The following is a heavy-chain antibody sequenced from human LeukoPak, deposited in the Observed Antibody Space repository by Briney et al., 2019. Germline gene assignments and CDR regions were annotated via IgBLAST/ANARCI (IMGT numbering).Heavy chain of an antibody. Sequence: GGSLRLSCAASGFAFSSFAMSWVRQAPGEGLEWVSGITGSGGNTYYADSVKGRFTISRDNSKNTLYLQMNSLRAEDTAIYYCAKAGTGTNMLFDYWGQGTLVTVSS. V-gene: IGHV3-23*01. J-gene: IGHJ4*02. CDR1: GFAFSSFA. CDR2: ITGSGGNT. D-gene: IGHD1-1*01. CDR3: AKAGTGTNMLFDY.